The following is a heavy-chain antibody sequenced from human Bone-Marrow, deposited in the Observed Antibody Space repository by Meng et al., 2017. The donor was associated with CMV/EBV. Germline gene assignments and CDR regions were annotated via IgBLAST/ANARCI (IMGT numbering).Heavy chain of an antibody. J-gene: IGHJ4*02. CDR1: GFTFSSYG. V-gene: IGHV3-30*02. Sequence: GESLKISCAASGFTFSSYGMHWVRQAPGKGLEWVAFIRYDGSNKYYADSVKGRFTISRDNSKNTLYLQMNSLRAEDTAVYYCARDTSPTMIVVAPTGYWGQGTLVTVSS. CDR3: ARDTSPTMIVVAPTGY. CDR2: IRYDGSNK. D-gene: IGHD3-22*01.